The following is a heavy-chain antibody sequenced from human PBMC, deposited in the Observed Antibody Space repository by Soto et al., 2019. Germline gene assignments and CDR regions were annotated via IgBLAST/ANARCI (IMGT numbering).Heavy chain of an antibody. Sequence: GESLKISCAASGFTFSSYGMHWVRQAPGKGLEWVAVISYDGSNKYYADSVKGRFTISRDNSKNTLYLQMNSLRAEDTAVYYCAKDAGLWSSSRYYYYGMDVWGQGTTVTVSS. V-gene: IGHV3-30*18. CDR3: AKDAGLWSSSRYYYYGMDV. CDR1: GFTFSSYG. J-gene: IGHJ6*02. D-gene: IGHD3-10*01. CDR2: ISYDGSNK.